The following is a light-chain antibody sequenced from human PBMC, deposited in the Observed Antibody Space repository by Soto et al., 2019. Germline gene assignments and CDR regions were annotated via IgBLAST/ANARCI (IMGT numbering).Light chain of an antibody. CDR3: QQGHNWPLT. Sequence: EIVMTQSPATLSVSPGERATLSGRASQSISTELAWYQQKPGQPPRLLIYSASTRATGVPARFTGSGSGSEFTLTISGLQSGDFAVYYCQQGHNWPLTFGQGTRLEI. V-gene: IGKV3-15*01. J-gene: IGKJ2*01. CDR2: SAS. CDR1: QSISTE.